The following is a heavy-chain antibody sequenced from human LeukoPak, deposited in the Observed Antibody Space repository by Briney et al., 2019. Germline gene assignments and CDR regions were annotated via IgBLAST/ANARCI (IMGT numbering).Heavy chain of an antibody. CDR3: ARGRYCSGGNCYFDY. Sequence: PGGSLRLSCAASGFTFSSYWMSWVRQAPGKGLEWVANIKQDGGEKYSVDSVKGRFTISRDNAKNSLYLQMNSLRAEDTAVYYCARGRYCSGGNCYFDYWGQGTLVTVSS. D-gene: IGHD2-15*01. CDR1: GFTFSSYW. CDR2: IKQDGGEK. J-gene: IGHJ4*02. V-gene: IGHV3-7*05.